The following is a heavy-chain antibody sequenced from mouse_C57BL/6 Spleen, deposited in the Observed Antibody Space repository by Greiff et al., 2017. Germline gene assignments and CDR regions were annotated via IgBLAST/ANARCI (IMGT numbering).Heavy chain of an antibody. CDR3: ARSVPEDHAMGY. J-gene: IGHJ4*01. CDR2: ISSGDSYT. Sequence: EVKLQESGGDLVKPGGSLKLSCAASGFTFSSYGMSWVRQTPDKRLEWVATISSGDSYTYYPDRVKGRFTIYRDNAKNTLYLQMSSLKSDDTAMYYCARSVPEDHAMGYWSQETSVTVSS. V-gene: IGHV5-6*01. CDR1: GFTFSSYG.